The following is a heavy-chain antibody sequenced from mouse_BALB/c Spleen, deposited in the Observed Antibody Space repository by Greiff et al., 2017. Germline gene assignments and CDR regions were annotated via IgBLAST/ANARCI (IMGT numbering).Heavy chain of an antibody. CDR1: GYSITSGYY. Sequence: QLKESGPGLVKPSQSLSLTCSVTGYSITSGYYWNWIRQFPGNKLEWMGYISYDGSNNYNPSLKNRISITRDTSKNQFFLKLNSVTTEDTATYYCARGNYGYDGAWFAYWGQGTLVTVSA. CDR2: ISYDGSN. D-gene: IGHD2-2*01. V-gene: IGHV3-6*02. CDR3: ARGNYGYDGAWFAY. J-gene: IGHJ3*01.